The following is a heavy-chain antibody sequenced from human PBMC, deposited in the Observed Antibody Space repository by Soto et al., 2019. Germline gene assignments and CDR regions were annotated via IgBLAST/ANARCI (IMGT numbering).Heavy chain of an antibody. J-gene: IGHJ5*02. CDR2: ISGSGGNT. CDR1: GFTFSSYA. V-gene: IGHV3-23*01. D-gene: IGHD6-13*01. CDR3: AKDRYSSSWFPRYNWFDP. Sequence: GGSLRLSCAASGFTFSSYAMSWVRQAPGKGLEWVSAISGSGGNTYYADSVKGRFTISRDNSKNTLYLQMNSLRAEDTAVYYCAKDRYSSSWFPRYNWFDPWGQGTLVTVSS.